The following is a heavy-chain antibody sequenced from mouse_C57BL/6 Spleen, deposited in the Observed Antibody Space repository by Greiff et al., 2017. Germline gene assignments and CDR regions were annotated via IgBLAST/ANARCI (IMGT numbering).Heavy chain of an antibody. Sequence: VKLQQSGAELVKPGASVKLSCKASGYTFTSYWMHWVKQRPGQGLEWIGMIHPNSGSTNYNEKFKSKATLTVDKSSSTAYMQLSSLTSEDSAVYYCADGYYEGFAYWGQGTLVTVSA. D-gene: IGHD2-3*01. J-gene: IGHJ3*01. CDR3: ADGYYEGFAY. V-gene: IGHV1-64*01. CDR1: GYTFTSYW. CDR2: IHPNSGST.